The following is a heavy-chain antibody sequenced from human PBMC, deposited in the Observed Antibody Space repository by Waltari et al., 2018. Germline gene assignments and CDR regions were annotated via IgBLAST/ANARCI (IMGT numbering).Heavy chain of an antibody. Sequence: EVQLVESGGGLVKPGGSLRLSCAASGFTFRSYSMNWVRQAPGKGLEWVSSISSSSSYIYYADSVKGRFTISRDNAKNSLYLQMNSLRAEDTAVYYCARDTLTAFGYWGQGTLVTVSS. CDR3: ARDTLTAFGY. V-gene: IGHV3-21*01. J-gene: IGHJ4*02. CDR2: ISSSSSYI. D-gene: IGHD3-10*01. CDR1: GFTFRSYS.